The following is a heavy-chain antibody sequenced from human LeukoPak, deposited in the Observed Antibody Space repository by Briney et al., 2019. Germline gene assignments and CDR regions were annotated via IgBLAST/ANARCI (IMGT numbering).Heavy chain of an antibody. CDR3: AKGDKPVIAMVKFDY. CDR1: GFTFSSYG. D-gene: IGHD5-18*01. Sequence: GGSLRLSCAASGFTFSSYGMHWVRQAPGKGLEWVAIISYDGSNEYYADSVKGRFTISRDNSKNTLYLQMNSLRAEDTAVYYCAKGDKPVIAMVKFDYWGHGTLVTVSS. CDR2: ISYDGSNE. V-gene: IGHV3-30*18. J-gene: IGHJ4*01.